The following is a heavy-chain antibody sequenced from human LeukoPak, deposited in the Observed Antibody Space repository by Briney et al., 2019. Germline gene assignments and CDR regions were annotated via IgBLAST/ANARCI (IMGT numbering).Heavy chain of an antibody. CDR3: TTLYDHFWSSPADV. CDR1: GFTFNDAW. D-gene: IGHD3-3*02. CDR2: IKSKTDGGTT. V-gene: IGHV3-15*01. J-gene: IGHJ6*03. Sequence: KPGGSLRLSCVASGFTFNDAWMSWVRQAPGKGLEWVGRIKSKTDGGTTDYAAPVKGRFTISRDDSKNTVNLQMNSLKTEDTAVYHCTTLYDHFWSSPADVWRKGTTVTVSS.